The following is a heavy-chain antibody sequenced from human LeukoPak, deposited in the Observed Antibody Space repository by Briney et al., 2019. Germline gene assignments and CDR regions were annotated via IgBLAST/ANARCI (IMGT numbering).Heavy chain of an antibody. D-gene: IGHD4-17*01. CDR1: GFTFSSYA. CDR2: IYSGGST. Sequence: GGSLRLSCAASGFTFSSYAMSWVRQAPGKGLEWVSVIYSGGSTYYADSVKGRFTISRDNSKNTLYLQMNSLRAEDTAVYYCARDRDYAYAFDIWGQGTMVTVSS. V-gene: IGHV3-66*01. CDR3: ARDRDYAYAFDI. J-gene: IGHJ3*02.